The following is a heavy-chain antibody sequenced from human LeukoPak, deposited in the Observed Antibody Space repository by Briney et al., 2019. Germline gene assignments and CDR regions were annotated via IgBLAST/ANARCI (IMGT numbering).Heavy chain of an antibody. Sequence: GGSLRLSCAASGFTFSHYGTHWVRQAPGKGLEWVSFIQNDGSEIYYTDSVKGRFTISRDNAKNSLYLQMDSLSAEDTAVYYCARQSTAAYSMNFNYWGQGTLVTVSS. D-gene: IGHD6-6*01. CDR3: ARQSTAAYSMNFNY. V-gene: IGHV3-30*02. CDR2: IQNDGSEI. CDR1: GFTFSHYG. J-gene: IGHJ4*02.